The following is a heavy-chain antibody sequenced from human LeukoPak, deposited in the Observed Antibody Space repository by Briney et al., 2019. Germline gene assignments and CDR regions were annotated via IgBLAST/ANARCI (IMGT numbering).Heavy chain of an antibody. J-gene: IGHJ3*02. CDR3: ARYGYYYDSSGYYPRAFDI. Sequence: SVKVSCKASGYTFTGYYMHWVRQAPGQGLEWMGGIIPIFGTANYAQKFQGRVTITADKSTSTAYMELSSLRSEDTAVYYCARYGYYYDSSGYYPRAFDIWGQGTMVTVSS. CDR1: GYTFTGYY. D-gene: IGHD3-22*01. CDR2: IIPIFGTA. V-gene: IGHV1-69*06.